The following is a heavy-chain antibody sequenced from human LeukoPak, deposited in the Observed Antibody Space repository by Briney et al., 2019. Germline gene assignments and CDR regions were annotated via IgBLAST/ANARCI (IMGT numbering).Heavy chain of an antibody. CDR2: IWYDGSNK. CDR3: AKGSSGELVYHLDY. J-gene: IGHJ4*02. Sequence: PGGSLRLSCAASGFTFSSYGMHWVRQAPGKGLEWVAVIWYDGSNKYYADSVKGRFTISRDNSKNTLYLQMNSLRAEDTAVYYCAKGSSGELVYHLDYWGQGTLVTVSS. D-gene: IGHD1-26*01. V-gene: IGHV3-33*06. CDR1: GFTFSSYG.